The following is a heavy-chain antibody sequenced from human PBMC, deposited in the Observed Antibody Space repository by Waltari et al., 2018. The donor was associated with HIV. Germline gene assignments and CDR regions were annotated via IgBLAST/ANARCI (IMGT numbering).Heavy chain of an antibody. J-gene: IGHJ4*02. CDR3: VKDMFGEYDY. D-gene: IGHD3-10*02. Sequence: EVQLVQSGGGLVQPGGSRRPSCAALGFSVSRYWMHWVRQIPGQGRVWVSRINPDGNTINYADSVRGRFTISRDYAKNTLYLQMNSLRDEDTAMYYCVKDMFGEYDYWGQGTLVTVSS. CDR1: GFSVSRYW. CDR2: INPDGNTI. V-gene: IGHV3-74*01.